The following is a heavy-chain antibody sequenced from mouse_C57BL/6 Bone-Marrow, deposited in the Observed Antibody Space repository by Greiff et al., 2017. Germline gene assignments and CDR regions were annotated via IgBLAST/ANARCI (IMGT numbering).Heavy chain of an antibody. CDR1: GYTFPSYD. V-gene: IGHV1-85*01. CDR3: ARLEFDGSSGDWYFDV. CDR2: IYPRDGST. Sequence: QVQLQQSGPELVKPGASVKLSCKASGYTFPSYDINWVTQRPGQGLEWIGWIYPRDGSTKYNEKFKGKATLTVDTSSSTADMELHSLTSEDSAVYFCARLEFDGSSGDWYFDVWGTGTTVTVSS. D-gene: IGHD1-1*01. J-gene: IGHJ1*03.